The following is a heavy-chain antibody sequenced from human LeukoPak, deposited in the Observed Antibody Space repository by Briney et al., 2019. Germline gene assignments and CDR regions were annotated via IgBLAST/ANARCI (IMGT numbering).Heavy chain of an antibody. CDR2: INGSGDKT. V-gene: IGHV3-23*01. Sequence: GGSLRLSCAASGFTLSNYAMNWVRQAPGKGLEWVSSINGSGDKTYYADSVKGRFTISRDNSKNTLYLQMNSLRAEDTAVYYCAKPARADYADYWGQGTLVTVSS. J-gene: IGHJ4*02. CDR3: AKPARADYADY. CDR1: GFTLSNYA.